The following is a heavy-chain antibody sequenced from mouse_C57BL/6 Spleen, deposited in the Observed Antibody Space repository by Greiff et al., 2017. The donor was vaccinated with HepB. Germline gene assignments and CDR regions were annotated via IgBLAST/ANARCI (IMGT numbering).Heavy chain of an antibody. CDR3: ARQGYYFDY. V-gene: IGHV5-6*01. CDR1: GFTFSSYG. Sequence: EVKLVESGGDLVKPGGSLKLSCAASGFTFSSYGMSWVRQTPDKRLEWVATISSGGSYTYYPDSVKGRFTISRDNAKNTLYLQMSSLKSEDTARYYCARQGYYFDYWGQGTTLTVAS. J-gene: IGHJ2*01. CDR2: ISSGGSYT.